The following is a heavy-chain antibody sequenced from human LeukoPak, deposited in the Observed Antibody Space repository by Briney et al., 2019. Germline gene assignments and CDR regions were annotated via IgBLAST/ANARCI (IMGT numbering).Heavy chain of an antibody. CDR1: GYTFTSYY. Sequence: ASVKVSCKASGYTFTSYYMNWVRRAPGQGLEWMGIINPSGDSTRYAQKFQGRVTMTRDMSASTVYMELSSLRYEDTAVYYCARDPKRHYYHISGYSGPPPSFYFDYWGQGTLVTVSS. D-gene: IGHD3-22*01. CDR3: ARDPKRHYYHISGYSGPPPSFYFDY. J-gene: IGHJ4*02. CDR2: INPSGDST. V-gene: IGHV1-46*01.